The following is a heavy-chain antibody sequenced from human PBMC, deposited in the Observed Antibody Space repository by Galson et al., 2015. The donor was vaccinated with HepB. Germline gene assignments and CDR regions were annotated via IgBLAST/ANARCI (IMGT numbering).Heavy chain of an antibody. J-gene: IGHJ6*02. D-gene: IGHD3-10*02. V-gene: IGHV3-30*18. CDR3: AKDSYYYVDSVKGRFTISRDNAKNSLYLQMNSLRAEDTAVYYCARDLIIAVAATDYYYYGMDV. Sequence: SLRLSCAASGFTFSSYGMHWVRQAPGKGLEWVAVISYDGSNKYYADSVKGRFTISRDNSKNTLYLQMNSLRAEDTAVYYCAKDSYYYVDSVKGRFTISRDNAKNSLYLQMNSLRAEDTAVYYCARDLIIAVAATDYYYYGMDVWGQGTTVTVSS. CDR2: ISYDGSNK. CDR1: GFTFSSYG.